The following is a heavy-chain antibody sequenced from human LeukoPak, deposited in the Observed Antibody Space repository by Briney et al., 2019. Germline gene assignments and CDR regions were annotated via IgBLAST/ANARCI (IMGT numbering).Heavy chain of an antibody. Sequence: GRSLRLSCAASGFSFSNYGMHWVRQAPGKGLEWVAVISYDGSYKNYADSVKGRFTISRDNSKDTLNLQMNSLRAEDTAVYHCAKILGTTGIFDYWGQGTLVTFSS. J-gene: IGHJ4*02. D-gene: IGHD7-27*01. CDR2: ISYDGSYK. V-gene: IGHV3-30*18. CDR3: AKILGTTGIFDY. CDR1: GFSFSNYG.